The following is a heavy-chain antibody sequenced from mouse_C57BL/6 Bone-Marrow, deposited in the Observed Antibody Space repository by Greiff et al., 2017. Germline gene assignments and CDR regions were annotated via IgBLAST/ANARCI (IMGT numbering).Heavy chain of an antibody. CDR2: ISDGGSYT. Sequence: EVKLMESGGGLVKPGGSLKLSCAASGFTFSSYAMSWVRQTPEKRLEWVATISDGGSYTYYPDNVKGRFPISRDNAKNNLYLQMSHLKSEDTAMYYCARDLLLMDYRGQGTSVTVSS. J-gene: IGHJ4*01. D-gene: IGHD2-10*01. V-gene: IGHV5-4*01. CDR3: ARDLLLMDY. CDR1: GFTFSSYA.